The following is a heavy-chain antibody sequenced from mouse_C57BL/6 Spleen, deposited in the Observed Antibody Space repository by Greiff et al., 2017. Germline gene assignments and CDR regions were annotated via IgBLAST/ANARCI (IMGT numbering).Heavy chain of an antibody. CDR2: VNPNNGNT. CDR3: AREGYFDY. CDR1: GYTFTSYW. J-gene: IGHJ2*01. V-gene: IGHV1-53*01. Sequence: VQLQQPGTELVEPGTSVKLSCKASGYTFTSYWMHWVKQRPGQGLEWIGNVNPNNGNTNYNEKFKSKATLTVDKSSTTAYMQLSSLTSEDSAVYYCAREGYFDYWGQGTTLTVSS.